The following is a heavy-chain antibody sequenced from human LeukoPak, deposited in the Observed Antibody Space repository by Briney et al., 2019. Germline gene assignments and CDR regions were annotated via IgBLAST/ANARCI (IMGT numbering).Heavy chain of an antibody. CDR2: ISSSGSTI. CDR1: GFTFSSYA. Sequence: GGSLRLSCAASGFTFSSYAMSWVRQAPGKGLEWVSAISSSGSTIYYADSVKGRFTISRDNAKNSLYLQMNSLRAEDTAVYYCARATYDYVWGSYRYPEGWFDPWGQGTLVTVSS. J-gene: IGHJ5*02. D-gene: IGHD3-16*02. V-gene: IGHV3-48*03. CDR3: ARATYDYVWGSYRYPEGWFDP.